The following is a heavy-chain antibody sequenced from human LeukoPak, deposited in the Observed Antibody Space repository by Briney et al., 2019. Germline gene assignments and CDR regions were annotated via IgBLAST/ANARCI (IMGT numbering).Heavy chain of an antibody. CDR3: ARDSSGWYSYFDY. Sequence: ASVKVSCKASGYTFTGYYMHWVGQAPGQGLEWMGWISPNSGGTNYAQKFQGRVTMTRDTSISTAYMELSRLRSDDTAVYYCARDSSGWYSYFDYWGQGTLVTVSS. CDR1: GYTFTGYY. V-gene: IGHV1-2*02. J-gene: IGHJ4*02. CDR2: ISPNSGGT. D-gene: IGHD6-19*01.